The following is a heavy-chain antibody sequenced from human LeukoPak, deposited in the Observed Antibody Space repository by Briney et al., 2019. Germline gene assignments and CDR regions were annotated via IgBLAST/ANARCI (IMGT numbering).Heavy chain of an antibody. CDR3: ARASDRYGMDV. J-gene: IGHJ6*02. Sequence: GGSLRLSCAASGFTFSSYSMNWVRQAPGKGLEWVSSISSSSSYIYYADSVKGRFTISRDNAKNSLYLQMNSLRADDTAVYYCARASDRYGMDVWGQGTTVTVSS. CDR1: GFTFSSYS. V-gene: IGHV3-21*01. CDR2: ISSSSSYI. D-gene: IGHD3-22*01.